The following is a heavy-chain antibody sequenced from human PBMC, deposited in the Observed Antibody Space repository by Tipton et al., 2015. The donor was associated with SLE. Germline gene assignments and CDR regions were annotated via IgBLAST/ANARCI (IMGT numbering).Heavy chain of an antibody. J-gene: IGHJ4*02. Sequence: TLSLTCNVSGDSISNYYWSWIRQPAGKGLEWIGRIYTSGSTNYNPSLKSRVTMPVDRSKNQFSLKLTSVTSTDTAVYYCARDLGHGGDSDYWGQGRLVSVSS. CDR1: GDSISNYY. V-gene: IGHV4-4*07. CDR3: ARDLGHGGDSDY. D-gene: IGHD3/OR15-3a*01. CDR2: IYTSGST.